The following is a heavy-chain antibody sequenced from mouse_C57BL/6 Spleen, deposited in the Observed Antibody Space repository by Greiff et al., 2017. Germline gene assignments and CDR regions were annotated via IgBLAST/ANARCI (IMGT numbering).Heavy chain of an antibody. D-gene: IGHD2-4*01. J-gene: IGHJ3*01. CDR1: GYTFTSYN. CDR3: ARDDYDWFAY. Sequence: LQESGAELVRPGASVKMSCKASGYTFTSYNMHWVKQTPRQGLEWIGAIYPGNGDTSYTQKFKGKATLTVDKSSSTAYMQLSILKSEDSAVDFCARDDYDWFAYWGQGTLVTVSA. CDR2: IYPGNGDT. V-gene: IGHV1-12*01.